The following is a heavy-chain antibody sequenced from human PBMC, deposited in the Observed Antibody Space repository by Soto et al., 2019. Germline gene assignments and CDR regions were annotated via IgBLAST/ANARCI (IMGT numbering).Heavy chain of an antibody. CDR3: LVPGTESVDV. CDR2: IIPIFGTA. J-gene: IGHJ6*02. CDR1: GGTFSSYA. V-gene: IGHV1-69*13. Sequence: GASVKVSCKASGGTFSSYAISWVRQAPGQGLEWMGGIIPIFGTANYAQKFQGRVTITADESTSTAYMELSSLRSEDTAVYYCLVPGTESVDVWGQGTTVTVSS. D-gene: IGHD2-2*01.